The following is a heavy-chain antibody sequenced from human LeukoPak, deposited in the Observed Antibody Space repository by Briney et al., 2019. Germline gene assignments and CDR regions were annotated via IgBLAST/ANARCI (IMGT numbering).Heavy chain of an antibody. V-gene: IGHV4-59*01. CDR2: IYYSGNT. CDR1: GGSISSYY. J-gene: IGHJ4*02. D-gene: IGHD2-2*01. Sequence: PSETLSLTCTVSGGSISSYYWSWIRQPPGKGLEWIGHIYYSGNTNYNPSLKSRVTISVDTSKNQFSLKLSSVTAADTAVYYCARVYCSSTTCYGFDYWGQGTLVTVSS. CDR3: ARVYCSSTTCYGFDY.